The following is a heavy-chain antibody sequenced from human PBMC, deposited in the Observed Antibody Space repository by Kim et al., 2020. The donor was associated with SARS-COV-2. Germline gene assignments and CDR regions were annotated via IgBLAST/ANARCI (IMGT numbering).Heavy chain of an antibody. CDR1: GYTFSSVD. D-gene: IGHD3-10*01. Sequence: ASVKVSCKASGYTFSSVDLYWLRQAPGQRLEWMGRINAGKGNTEYSQKFQGRVTISRDPSASTAYMELSSLTSEDTAMYYCARRSSASGPYDYWGQGTLVTVSS. J-gene: IGHJ4*02. CDR3: ARRSSASGPYDY. V-gene: IGHV1-3*01. CDR2: INAGKGNT.